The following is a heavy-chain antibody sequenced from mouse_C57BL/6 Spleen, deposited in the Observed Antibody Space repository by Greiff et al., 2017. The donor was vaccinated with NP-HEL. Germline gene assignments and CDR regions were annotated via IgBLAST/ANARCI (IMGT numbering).Heavy chain of an antibody. Sequence: QVQLQQPGAELVQPGASVKLSCKASGYTFPRSWLHWVKQRPGRGLEWIGRIDPNSGGTTYNEKFKSKAPLTVDKPSSTASMQLGSLTSEDSAVYYWARANWDWYFDVWGTGTTVTVAS. CDR2: IDPNSGGT. CDR1: GYTFPRSW. V-gene: IGHV1-72*01. D-gene: IGHD4-1*01. CDR3: ARANWDWYFDV. J-gene: IGHJ1*03.